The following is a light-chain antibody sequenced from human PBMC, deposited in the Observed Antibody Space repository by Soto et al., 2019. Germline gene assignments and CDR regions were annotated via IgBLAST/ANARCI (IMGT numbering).Light chain of an antibody. V-gene: IGLV2-8*01. J-gene: IGLJ1*01. CDR2: DVT. CDR3: SSYTDRKNLV. Sequence: QSVLTQSPSASGSRGQSVTISCTGTSSDIGGYNSVSWYQQHPGKAPKVMIYDVTKRPSGVPDRLSGSKSGNTASLTVSALQAEDEADYYCSSYTDRKNLVFGTGTKVTVL. CDR1: SSDIGGYNS.